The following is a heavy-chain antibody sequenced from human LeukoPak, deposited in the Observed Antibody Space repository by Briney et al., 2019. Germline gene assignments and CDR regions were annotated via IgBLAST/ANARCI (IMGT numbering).Heavy chain of an antibody. J-gene: IGHJ4*02. CDR2: ISTYNGNT. CDR3: ARDNDSRDPPHFDY. V-gene: IGHV1-18*01. Sequence: GASVKVSCKASGYTFITYGISWVRQAPGQGLEWMGWISTYNGNTNYAQKLQGRVTMSTDTSTRTAYMELSSLRSEDTAVYYCARDNDSRDPPHFDYWGQGTLVTVSS. D-gene: IGHD3-16*01. CDR1: GYTFITYG.